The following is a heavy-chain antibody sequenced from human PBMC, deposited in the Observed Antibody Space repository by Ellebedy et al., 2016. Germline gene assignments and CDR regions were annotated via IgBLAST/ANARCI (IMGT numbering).Heavy chain of an antibody. Sequence: GESLKISXAASGFTFSSYAMSWVRQAPGKGLEWVSAISGSGGSTYYADSVKGRFTISRDNSKNTLYLQMNSLRAEDTAVYYCAPADGPDLSWGQGTLVTVSS. CDR2: ISGSGGST. J-gene: IGHJ4*02. CDR1: GFTFSSYA. D-gene: IGHD4-17*01. CDR3: APADGPDLS. V-gene: IGHV3-23*01.